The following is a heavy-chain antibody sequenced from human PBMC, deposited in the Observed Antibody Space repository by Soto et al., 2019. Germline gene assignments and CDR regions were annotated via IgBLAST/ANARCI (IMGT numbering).Heavy chain of an antibody. CDR3: ARDLFSNYVWYYYYGMDV. CDR1: GYTFTGYY. J-gene: IGHJ6*02. CDR2: INPNGGGT. D-gene: IGHD4-4*01. V-gene: IGHV1-2*02. Sequence: ASVKVSCKASGYTFTGYYMHWVRQAPGQGLEWMGWINPNGGGTNYAQKFQGRVTMTRDTSISTAYMELSRLRSDDTAVYYCARDLFSNYVWYYYYGMDVWGQGTTVTVSS.